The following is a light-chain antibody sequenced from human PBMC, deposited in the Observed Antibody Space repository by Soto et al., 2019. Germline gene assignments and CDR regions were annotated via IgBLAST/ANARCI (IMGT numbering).Light chain of an antibody. J-gene: IGKJ1*01. V-gene: IGKV3-15*01. CDR1: QSVSNN. Sequence: EIVMTQSPATLSVSLGERATLSCRASQSVSNNVAWYQQRRGQAPRLLIYGASTRATGIPARFSGSGSWRDFTLIISSLQSEDFAVYYCHQYNDGPAGTYGEGTKVGLK. CDR2: GAS. CDR3: HQYNDGPAGT.